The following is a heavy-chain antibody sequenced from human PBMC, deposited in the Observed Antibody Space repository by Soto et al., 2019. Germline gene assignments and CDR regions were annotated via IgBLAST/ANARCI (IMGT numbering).Heavy chain of an antibody. J-gene: IGHJ5*02. CDR2: VSTSGRST. V-gene: IGHV3-64*02. D-gene: IGHD2-2*01. CDR1: GFIFSEST. CDR3: ARVVPGAEAWFGP. Sequence: GWSLRLSCSASGFIFSESTIYWVRQVPGKGLEAISAVSTSGRSTYYADSVKDRFTISRDNSKNTLFLQMGSLRSDDTAVYYCARVVPGAEAWFGPWGQGTLVTVSS.